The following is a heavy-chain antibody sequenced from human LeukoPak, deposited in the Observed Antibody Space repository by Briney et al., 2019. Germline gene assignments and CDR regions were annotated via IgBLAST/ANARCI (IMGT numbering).Heavy chain of an antibody. Sequence: SETLSLTCTVSGGSISSYYWSWIRQPAEKGLEWIGRIYTSGSTNYNPSLKSRVTMSVDTSKNQFSLKLSSVTAADAAVYYCARVGLRYSSGWILDYWGQGTLVTVSS. CDR3: ARVGLRYSSGWILDY. V-gene: IGHV4-4*07. CDR2: IYTSGST. J-gene: IGHJ4*02. CDR1: GGSISSYY. D-gene: IGHD6-19*01.